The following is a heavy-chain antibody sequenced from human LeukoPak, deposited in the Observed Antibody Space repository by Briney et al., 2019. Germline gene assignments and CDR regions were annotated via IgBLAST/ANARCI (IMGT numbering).Heavy chain of an antibody. CDR3: TRGEQQLPTSYDY. V-gene: IGHV3-49*04. CDR2: IRSKAYGGTT. CDR1: GFTFGDYA. J-gene: IGHJ4*02. D-gene: IGHD6-13*01. Sequence: GGSLRLSCTASGFTFGDYAMSWVRQAPGEGLEWVGFIRSKAYGGTTGYAASVKGRLTISRDDSKSIAYLKMNSLKTEDTAVYYCTRGEQQLPTSYDYWGEGTPVTVSS.